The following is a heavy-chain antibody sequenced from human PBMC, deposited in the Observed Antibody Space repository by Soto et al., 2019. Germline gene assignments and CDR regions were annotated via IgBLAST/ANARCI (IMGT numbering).Heavy chain of an antibody. D-gene: IGHD6-6*01. CDR1: GASVSTSTDY. J-gene: IGHJ4*02. CDR3: ARPASGGLVPFDC. CDR2: IYYSGST. Sequence: QLQLQESGPGLVKPSETLSLTCTVSGASVSTSTDYWGWIRQPPGKGLEWIGSIYYSGSTYYNPSLKSRATISVASSKNQSSLNLNSVTAADTAVYYCARPASGGLVPFDCWGQGTLVTVSS. V-gene: IGHV4-39*01.